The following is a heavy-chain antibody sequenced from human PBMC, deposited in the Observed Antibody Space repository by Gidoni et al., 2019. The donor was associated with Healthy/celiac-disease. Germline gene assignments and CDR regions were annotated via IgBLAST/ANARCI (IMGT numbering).Heavy chain of an antibody. CDR2: NYPGNSDT. D-gene: IGHD4-17*01. J-gene: IGHJ3*02. CDR1: GYSFTSHW. Sequence: EVQLVQAGAEVKKHGESLTIYCTGSGYSFTSHWIGWVRQMPGKGLELLGINYPGNSDTRYVPSFQGQVTISADKSISTAYLQWSSLKASDTAMYYCARLPHYYGEPGDAFDIWGQGTMVTVSS. CDR3: ARLPHYYGEPGDAFDI. V-gene: IGHV5-51*01.